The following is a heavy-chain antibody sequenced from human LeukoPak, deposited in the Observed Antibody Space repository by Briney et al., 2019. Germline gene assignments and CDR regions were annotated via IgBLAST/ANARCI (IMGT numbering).Heavy chain of an antibody. CDR2: INHSGST. CDR1: GGSFSGYY. V-gene: IGHV4-34*01. J-gene: IGHJ4*02. Sequence: NPSETLSLTCAVYGGSFSGYYWSWIRQPPGKGLEWIGEINHSGSTNYNPPLKSRVTISVDTSKNQFSLKLSSVTAADTAVYYCARGAAAVYWGQGTLVTVSS. D-gene: IGHD6-13*01. CDR3: ARGAAAVY.